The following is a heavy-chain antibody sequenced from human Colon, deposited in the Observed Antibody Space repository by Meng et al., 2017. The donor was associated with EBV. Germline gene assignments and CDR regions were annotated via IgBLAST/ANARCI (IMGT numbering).Heavy chain of an antibody. CDR3: AREGPQTYFFDY. Sequence: QVQLVQSGAEVKEPXXXXXXSCKASRYTFTRYYIHWLRQAPGQGLEWMGIVKPTDDSTTYTQKLQGRVTMTWDTPTTTVYMELSSLASEDTAVYFCAREGPQTYFFDYWGQGTLVTVSS. CDR1: RYTFTRYY. CDR2: VKPTDDST. V-gene: IGHV1-46*01. J-gene: IGHJ4*02.